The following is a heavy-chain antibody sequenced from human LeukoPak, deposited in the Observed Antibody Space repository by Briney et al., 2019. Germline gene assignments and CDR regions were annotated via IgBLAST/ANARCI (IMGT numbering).Heavy chain of an antibody. D-gene: IGHD3-3*01. CDR1: GGTFSSYA. CDR3: ARAERITIFGVVTPGYYYYMDV. J-gene: IGHJ6*03. Sequence: SVKVSCKASGGTFSSYAISWVRQAPGQGLEWMGRIIPIFGTANYAQKFQGRVTITTDESTSTAYMELSSLRSEDTAVYYCARAERITIFGVVTPGYYYYMDVWGKGTTVTVSS. V-gene: IGHV1-69*05. CDR2: IIPIFGTA.